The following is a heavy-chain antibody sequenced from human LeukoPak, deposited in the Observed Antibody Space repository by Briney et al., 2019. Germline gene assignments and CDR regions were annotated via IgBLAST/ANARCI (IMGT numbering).Heavy chain of an antibody. CDR2: ISGSGGNT. V-gene: IGHV3-23*01. D-gene: IGHD6-19*01. J-gene: IGHJ4*02. Sequence: GGSLRLSCAASGFTFSSYAMSWVRQAPGKGLEWVSAISGSGGNTYYADSVKGRFTISRDNSKNTLYLQMNSLRAEDTAVYYCTRDRSSGWYLSLIDYWGQGTLVTVSS. CDR1: GFTFSSYA. CDR3: TRDRSSGWYLSLIDY.